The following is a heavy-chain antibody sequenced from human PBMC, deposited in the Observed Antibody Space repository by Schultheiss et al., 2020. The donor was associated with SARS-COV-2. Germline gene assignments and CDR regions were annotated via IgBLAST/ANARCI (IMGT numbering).Heavy chain of an antibody. CDR1: GFTFSDYY. CDR2: ISSSGSTI. Sequence: GGSLRLSCAASGFTFSDYYMSWIRQAPGKGLEWVSYISSSGSTIYYADSVKGRFTISRDNAKNSLYLQMNSLRAEDTAVYYCARVASGSYYSWFDPWGQGTLVTVSS. D-gene: IGHD1-26*01. V-gene: IGHV3-11*04. J-gene: IGHJ5*02. CDR3: ARVASGSYYSWFDP.